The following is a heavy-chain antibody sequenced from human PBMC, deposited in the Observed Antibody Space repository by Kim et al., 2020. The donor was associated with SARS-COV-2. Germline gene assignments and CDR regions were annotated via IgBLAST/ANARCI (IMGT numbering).Heavy chain of an antibody. CDR2: IKSDGNRA. D-gene: IGHD1-1*01. CDR1: GFTVGTYW. V-gene: IGHV3-74*01. J-gene: IGHJ4*02. Sequence: GGSLRLSCVVSGFTVGTYWIDWVRQAPGKGLVWVARIKSDGNRASYADSVKGRFTISRDSAKNTVFLQMNSLRPEETAMYYCGKLPPGDWGQGTLVTVSS. CDR3: GKLPPGD.